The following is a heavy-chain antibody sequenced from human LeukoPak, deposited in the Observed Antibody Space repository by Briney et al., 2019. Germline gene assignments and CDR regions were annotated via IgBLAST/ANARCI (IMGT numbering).Heavy chain of an antibody. CDR1: GGTFSSYA. Sequence: GASVKVSCKASGGTFSSYAISWVRQAPGQGLEWMGRIIPILGIANYAQKFQGRVTITADKSTSTAYMELSSLRSEDTAVYYCASAVGGYRGHGPFDIWGQGTMVTVSS. D-gene: IGHD5-12*01. J-gene: IGHJ3*02. CDR2: IIPILGIA. CDR3: ASAVGGYRGHGPFDI. V-gene: IGHV1-69*04.